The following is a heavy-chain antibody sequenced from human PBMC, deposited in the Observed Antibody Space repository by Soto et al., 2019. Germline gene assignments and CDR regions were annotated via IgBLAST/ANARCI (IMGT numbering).Heavy chain of an antibody. D-gene: IGHD2-15*01. CDR1: GFTFSTYS. V-gene: IGHV3-48*02. J-gene: IGHJ4*02. CDR3: ARLSVRDCSGGCCSQLDS. Sequence: EVQLVESGGGLVQPGGSVRLSCAASGFTFSTYSMNWVRQARGKGLEWVSFISSSGGTIYYADSVKGRFTISRDNAKNSLYLQMTTLSDVDTAVYYAARLSVRDCSGGCCSQLDSWGQANLVSVSS. CDR2: ISSSGGTI.